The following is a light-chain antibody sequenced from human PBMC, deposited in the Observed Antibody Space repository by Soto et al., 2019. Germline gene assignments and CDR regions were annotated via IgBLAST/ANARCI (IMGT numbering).Light chain of an antibody. CDR3: SSYTSSGLYV. Sequence: QSVLTQPASVSGSPGQSITISCTGTSSDVGGYSYVSWYQQLPGKAPKLMIYDVSDRPSGVSNRFSGSKSGNTASLTISGLQAEDEADYYCSSYTSSGLYVFGTGTKVTVL. J-gene: IGLJ1*01. V-gene: IGLV2-14*01. CDR1: SSDVGGYSY. CDR2: DVS.